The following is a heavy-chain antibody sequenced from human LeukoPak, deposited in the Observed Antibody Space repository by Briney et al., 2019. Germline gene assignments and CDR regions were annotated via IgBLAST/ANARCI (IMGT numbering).Heavy chain of an antibody. V-gene: IGHV4-39*01. Sequence: SETLSPTCTVSGGSISSSSYYWGWIRQPPGKGLEWIGSIYYSGSTYYNPSLKSRVTISVDTSKNQFSLKLSSVTAADTAVYYCARGGYSYGYAWFDPWGQGNLVTVSS. CDR3: ARGGYSYGYAWFDP. CDR2: IYYSGST. CDR1: GGSISSSSYY. D-gene: IGHD5-18*01. J-gene: IGHJ5*02.